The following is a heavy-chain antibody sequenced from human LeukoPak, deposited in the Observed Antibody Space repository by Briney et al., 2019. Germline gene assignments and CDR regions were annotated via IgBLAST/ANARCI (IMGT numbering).Heavy chain of an antibody. V-gene: IGHV5-10-1*01. J-gene: IGHJ3*01. CDR2: IDPSDSYT. Sequence: GESLRISCKGSGYSFTSYWISWVRQMPGKGLEWMGRIDPSDSYTKYSPSFQGHVTLSADKSISTAYLQWSSLKASDTAMYFCARQSDMAAPGDAFDLWGQGTMVTVSS. CDR1: GYSFTSYW. D-gene: IGHD6-13*01. CDR3: ARQSDMAAPGDAFDL.